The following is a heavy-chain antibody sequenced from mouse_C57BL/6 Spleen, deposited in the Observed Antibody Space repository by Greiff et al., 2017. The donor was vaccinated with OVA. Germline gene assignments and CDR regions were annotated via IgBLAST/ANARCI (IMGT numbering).Heavy chain of an antibody. J-gene: IGHJ4*01. CDR3: ARHEEATVVADYAMDY. D-gene: IGHD1-1*01. CDR1: GYTFTEYT. Sequence: VKLQESGAELVKPGASVKLSCKASGYTFTEYTIHWVKQRSGQGLEWIGWFYPGSGSIKYNEKFKDKATLTADKSSSTVYMELSRLTSEDSAVYFCARHEEATVVADYAMDYWGQGTSVTVSS. V-gene: IGHV1-62-2*01. CDR2: FYPGSGSI.